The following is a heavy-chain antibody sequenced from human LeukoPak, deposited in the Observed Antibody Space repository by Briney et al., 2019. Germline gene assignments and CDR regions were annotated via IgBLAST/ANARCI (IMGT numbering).Heavy chain of an antibody. CDR1: GGTFSSYA. Sequence: GASVKVSCKASGGTFSSYAISWVRQAPGQGLEWMGRIIPIFGTANYAQKFQGRVTITTDEYTSTAYMELSSLRSEDTAVYYCASSSGSYYAGDYYYYMDVWGKGTTVTVSS. CDR2: IIPIFGTA. V-gene: IGHV1-69*05. CDR3: ASSSGSYYAGDYYYYMDV. J-gene: IGHJ6*03. D-gene: IGHD1-26*01.